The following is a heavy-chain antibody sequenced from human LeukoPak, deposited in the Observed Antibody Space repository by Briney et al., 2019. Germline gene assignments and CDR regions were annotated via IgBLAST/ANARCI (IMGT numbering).Heavy chain of an antibody. CDR3: VTDLHGINWYVQ. D-gene: IGHD1-20*01. V-gene: IGHV3-30*19. Sequence: GGSLRLSCAASGFTFASLGMHWVRQAPGKGLEWVALVEPDGKTKYYADSVKGRFPVSRDNSKNTLFLQMYSLRPDDTSVYYCVTDLHGINWYVQWGQGTMVTVSS. CDR2: VEPDGKTK. CDR1: GFTFASLG. J-gene: IGHJ4*02.